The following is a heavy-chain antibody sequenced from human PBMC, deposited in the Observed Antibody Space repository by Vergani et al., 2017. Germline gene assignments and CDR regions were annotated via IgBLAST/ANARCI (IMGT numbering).Heavy chain of an antibody. D-gene: IGHD1-1*01. CDR3: ASDVGLTGTAGDCYCDGMDV. J-gene: IGHJ6*02. CDR1: GYTFTGYY. CDR2: INPNSGGT. Sequence: QVQLVQSGAEVNKPGASVKVSCKASGYTFTGYYMHWVRQAPGQGLEWMGWINPNSGGTNYAQKFQGWVTMTRDTSISTAYMELSRLRTDDTAVYYCASDVGLTGTAGDCYCDGMDVWGQGTTVTVSS. V-gene: IGHV1-2*04.